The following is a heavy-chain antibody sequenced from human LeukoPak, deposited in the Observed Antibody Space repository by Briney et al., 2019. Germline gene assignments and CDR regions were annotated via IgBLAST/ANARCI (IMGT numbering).Heavy chain of an antibody. J-gene: IGHJ3*01. CDR3: ARSLWGGAFDV. V-gene: IGHV6-1*01. D-gene: IGHD3-16*01. Sequence: SQTLSLTCAISGDSVSGNSGVWNWIRQSPSRGLEWLGKTYYRSKWFNDSAVSVKSRITINPDTSKNQFSLHLNSVTPEDTAAYYCARSLWGGAFDVWGQGTMVAVSS. CDR2: TYYRSKWFN. CDR1: GDSVSGNSGV.